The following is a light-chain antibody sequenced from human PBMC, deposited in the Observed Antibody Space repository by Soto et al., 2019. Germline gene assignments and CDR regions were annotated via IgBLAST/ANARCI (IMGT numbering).Light chain of an antibody. CDR1: SSDVGGYDY. Sequence: QSVLTQPPSASGSPGQSVTISCTGVSSDVGGYDYVLWYQQYPCKAPKLIIFEVNKRPSGVPDRFSGSKSGNTASLTVSGLQAEDEAVYYCASYACNSRDVFGTGTKVTVL. J-gene: IGLJ1*01. CDR3: ASYACNSRDV. CDR2: EVN. V-gene: IGLV2-8*01.